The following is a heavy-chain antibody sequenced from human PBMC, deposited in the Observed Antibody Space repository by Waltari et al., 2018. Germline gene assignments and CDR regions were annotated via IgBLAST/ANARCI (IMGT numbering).Heavy chain of an antibody. V-gene: IGHV1-8*01. CDR3: ATESVYGVNYGGDY. D-gene: IGHD4-17*01. Sequence: QVQLVQSGAEVKKPGASVKVSCKASGYTFTSYDNNWVRQATGQGLEWMGWMNPNSGNTGYAQKFQGRVTMTRNTSRSTAYMELSSLRSEDTAVYYCATESVYGVNYGGDYWGQGTLVTVSS. J-gene: IGHJ4*02. CDR1: GYTFTSYD. CDR2: MNPNSGNT.